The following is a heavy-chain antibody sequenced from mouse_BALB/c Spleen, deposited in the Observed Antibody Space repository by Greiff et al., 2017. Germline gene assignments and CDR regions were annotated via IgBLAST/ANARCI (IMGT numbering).Heavy chain of an antibody. J-gene: IGHJ4*01. V-gene: IGHV1-9*01. D-gene: IGHD1-1*01. CDR1: GYIFSSYW. CDR2: ILPGSGST. Sequence: VQLQESGAELMKPGASVKISCKATGYIFSSYWIEWVKQRPGHGLEWIGEILPGSGSTNYNEKFKGKATFTADTSSNTAYMHLSSLTSEDSAVYYCARGSYGYVMDYWGQGTSVTVSS. CDR3: ARGSYGYVMDY.